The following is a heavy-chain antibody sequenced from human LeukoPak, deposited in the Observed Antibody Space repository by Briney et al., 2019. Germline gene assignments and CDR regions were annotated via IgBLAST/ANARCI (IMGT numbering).Heavy chain of an antibody. J-gene: IGHJ5*01. CDR1: GGSISPYI. D-gene: IGHD6-13*01. CDR2: ISYNGNT. V-gene: IGHV4-59*01. Sequence: PSETLSLTCSVSGGSISPYIWSWIRQPPGKGLEWIAYISYNGNTNYSPSLKSRVTISVDTSKNQFSLRLSSVTAADTAVYFCARVDGSWPSIWFDPWGQGTLVTASS. CDR3: ARVDGSWPSIWFDP.